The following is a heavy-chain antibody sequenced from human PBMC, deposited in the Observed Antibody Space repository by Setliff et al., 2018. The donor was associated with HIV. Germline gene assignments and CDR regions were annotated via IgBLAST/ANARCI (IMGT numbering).Heavy chain of an antibody. D-gene: IGHD5-12*01. V-gene: IGHV3-7*01. CDR3: ARSGRNGYDSRFYYMDV. CDR1: GFTFSNEW. Sequence: PVGSLRLSCEASGFTFSNEWMSWVRQAPGKEPEWVGNIKKDGSEKHYVDSVKGRFTISRDNAKNSLYLQMNSLRADDTAIYYCARSGRNGYDSRFYYMDVWGKGTLVTVSS. J-gene: IGHJ6*03. CDR2: IKKDGSEK.